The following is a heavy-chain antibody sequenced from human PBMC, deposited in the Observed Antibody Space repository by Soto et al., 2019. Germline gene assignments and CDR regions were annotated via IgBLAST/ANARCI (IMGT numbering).Heavy chain of an antibody. Sequence: TLSLTCTVSVGSIRSDDYYWSWIRQAPGRGLEWIGYIHSSGSIYYNPSLKSRATMSIDTAGNQFSLKVSSVTVADTAVYYCARDLDGLHDDTSGPFPRPGWGQGTLVTVSS. J-gene: IGHJ1*01. CDR1: VGSIRSDDYY. CDR3: ARDLDGLHDDTSGPFPRPG. V-gene: IGHV4-30-4*01. D-gene: IGHD3-22*01. CDR2: IHSSGSI.